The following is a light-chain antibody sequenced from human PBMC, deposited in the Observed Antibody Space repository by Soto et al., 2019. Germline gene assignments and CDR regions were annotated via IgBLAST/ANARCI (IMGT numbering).Light chain of an antibody. CDR3: AAWDDSLSGWV. J-gene: IGLJ3*02. Sequence: QSVLTQPPSASGTPGQRVTISCYGSSSNIGSNYVYWYQQHPGTAPKLLIYRNNQRPSGVPDRFSGSKSGTSASLAISGLRSEDEADYYCAAWDDSLSGWVFGGGTKLTVL. CDR2: RNN. V-gene: IGLV1-47*01. CDR1: SSNIGSNY.